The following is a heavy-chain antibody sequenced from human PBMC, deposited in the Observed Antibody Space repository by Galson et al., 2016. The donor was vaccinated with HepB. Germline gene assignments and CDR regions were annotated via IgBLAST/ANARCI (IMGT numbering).Heavy chain of an antibody. CDR2: IKSDGGTT. Sequence: SLRLSCAASGFTFRSYWMNWVRRAPGKGLMWVSRIKSDGGTTTYADSVKGRFTISRDNAKNTLFLQMNSLRAEDTAIYFCAREVEYYDILTGYYPEYYFDSWGQGTLVTVSS. D-gene: IGHD3-9*01. CDR3: AREVEYYDILTGYYPEYYFDS. CDR1: GFTFRSYW. J-gene: IGHJ4*02. V-gene: IGHV3-74*01.